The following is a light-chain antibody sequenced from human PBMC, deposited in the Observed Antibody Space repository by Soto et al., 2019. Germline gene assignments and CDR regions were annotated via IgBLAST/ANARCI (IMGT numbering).Light chain of an antibody. V-gene: IGKV3-20*01. CDR1: QSVSSSY. Sequence: EIVLTQSPGTLSLSPGERATLSCRASQSVSSSYLAWYQQKPGQAPRLLIYGASSRATGIPDRFSGSGSRTDFTLTISRLEPEDFAVCYCQQYGSSPPCTFAQGTKLEIK. CDR3: QQYGSSPPCT. CDR2: GAS. J-gene: IGKJ2*02.